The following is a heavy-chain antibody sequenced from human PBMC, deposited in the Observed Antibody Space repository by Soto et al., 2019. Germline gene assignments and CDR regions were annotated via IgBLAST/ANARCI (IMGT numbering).Heavy chain of an antibody. CDR2: ISGSGGST. V-gene: IGHV3-23*01. Sequence: PGGSLRLSCAASGFTFSSYAMSWVRQAPGKGLEWVSAISGSGGSTYYADSVKGRFTISRDNSKNTLYLQMNSLRAEDTAVYYCAKIKSWQWLVGGYYFDYWGQGTLVTVSS. CDR3: AKIKSWQWLVGGYYFDY. D-gene: IGHD6-19*01. CDR1: GFTFSSYA. J-gene: IGHJ4*02.